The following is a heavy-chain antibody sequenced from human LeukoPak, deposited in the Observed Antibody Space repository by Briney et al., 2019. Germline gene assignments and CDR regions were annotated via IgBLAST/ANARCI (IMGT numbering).Heavy chain of an antibody. J-gene: IGHJ1*01. CDR2: IYHSGST. Sequence: PSETLSLTCTVSGYSISSGYYWGWIRQPPGKGLEWIGSIYHSGSTYYNPSLKSRVTISVDTSKNQFSLKLSSVTAADTAVYYCARGVYVWGSYRRAEYFSTGARAPWSPSPQ. V-gene: IGHV4-38-2*02. CDR1: GYSISSGYY. D-gene: IGHD3-16*02. CDR3: ARGVYVWGSYRRAEYFST.